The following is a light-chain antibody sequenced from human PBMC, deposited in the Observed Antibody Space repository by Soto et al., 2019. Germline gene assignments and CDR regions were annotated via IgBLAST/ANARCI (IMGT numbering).Light chain of an antibody. V-gene: IGKV4-1*01. CDR1: QSVLYSSNNKHY. J-gene: IGKJ1*01. CDR3: QHYYSTPPT. Sequence: DIVMTQSPDSLAVSLGERATINCKSSQSVLYSSNNKHYLAWYQQKPGQPPKLLIYLASTRESRVPDRLSASGSGTDFTLTISSLQAEDVAVYYCQHYYSTPPTFGQGTKVEIK. CDR2: LAS.